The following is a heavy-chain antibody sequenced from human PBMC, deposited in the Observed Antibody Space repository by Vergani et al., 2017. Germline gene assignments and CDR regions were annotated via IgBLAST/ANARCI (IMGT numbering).Heavy chain of an antibody. J-gene: IGHJ4*02. V-gene: IGHV3-48*03. CDR1: GFTFSSYE. D-gene: IGHD3-3*01. CDR2: ISSSGSTI. CDR3: ARNFFWSGYAYFDY. Sequence: EVQLVESGGGLVQPGGSLRLSCAASGFTFSSYEMNWVRQAPGKGLEWVSYISSSGSTIYYADSVKGRFTISRDNAKNSLYLQMNSLRAEDTAVYYCARNFFWSGYAYFDYWGQGTLVTVSS.